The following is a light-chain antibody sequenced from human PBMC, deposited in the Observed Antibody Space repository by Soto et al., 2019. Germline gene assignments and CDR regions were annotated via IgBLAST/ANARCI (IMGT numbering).Light chain of an antibody. CDR2: DAS. Sequence: DIPMTQSPSSLSASVGDRVTITCQASQDISNFLNWYQQKPGKAPKLLIYDASTLETGVPSRFSGSGSGTDFTFTISSLQPEDFATYYCQHYDNLLFTFGQGTKLEI. CDR1: QDISNF. CDR3: QHYDNLLFT. J-gene: IGKJ2*01. V-gene: IGKV1-33*01.